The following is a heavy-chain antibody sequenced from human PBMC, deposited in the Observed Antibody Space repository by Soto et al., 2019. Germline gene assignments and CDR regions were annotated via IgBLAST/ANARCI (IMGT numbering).Heavy chain of an antibody. CDR2: TYYRSRWYN. D-gene: IGHD4-17*01. V-gene: IGHV6-1*01. CDR1: GDSVSSNTAA. Sequence: SQTLSLTCAISGDSVSSNTAAWNWIRLSSSRGPEWLGRTYYRSRWYNDYAVSVKGRISINPDTSKNQFSLQLNSVTPEDTAVYYCARDVGTTFPFEYWGQGTLVTVSS. CDR3: ARDVGTTFPFEY. J-gene: IGHJ4*02.